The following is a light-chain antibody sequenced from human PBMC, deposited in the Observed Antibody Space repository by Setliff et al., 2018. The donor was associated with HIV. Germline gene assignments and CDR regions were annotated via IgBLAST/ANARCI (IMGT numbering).Light chain of an antibody. CDR1: SSDVGSYNY. CDR2: EVS. Sequence: QSVLTQPASVSGSPGQSITISCTGTSSDVGSYNYVSWYQQHPGKAPKPMISEVSNRPSGVSNRFSGSKSDNTASLTISGLQAEDEADYFCSSFTTTTTLVFGTGTKVTVL. J-gene: IGLJ1*01. CDR3: SSFTTTTTLV. V-gene: IGLV2-14*01.